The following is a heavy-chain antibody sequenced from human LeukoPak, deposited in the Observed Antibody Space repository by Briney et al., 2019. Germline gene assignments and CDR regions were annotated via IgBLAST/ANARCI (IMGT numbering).Heavy chain of an antibody. CDR3: VTVGAADY. D-gene: IGHD1-26*01. CDR2: IKSKTDGGTR. Sequence: GGSLRLSCAASEFTFSDAWVSWVRQAPGKGLEWVGRIKSKTDGGTRDYTAPVKGRFTILRDDSKNRLYLQMNSLKTEDTAVYYCVTVGAADYWGQGTLVTVSS. J-gene: IGHJ4*02. V-gene: IGHV3-15*01. CDR1: EFTFSDAW.